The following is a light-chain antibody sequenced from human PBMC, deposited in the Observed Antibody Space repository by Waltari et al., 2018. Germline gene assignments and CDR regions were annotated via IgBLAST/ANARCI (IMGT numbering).Light chain of an antibody. V-gene: IGLV2-14*03. J-gene: IGLJ3*02. CDR1: SSDVGGYHY. CDR2: DVS. CDR3: SSYTSSSTWV. Sequence: QSALTQPASVSGSPGQSITNSCTGTSSDVGGYHYVSWYQQHPGKAPKLMIYDVSNRPSGVSNRFSGSKSGNTASLTISGLQAEDEADYYCSSYTSSSTWVFGGGTKLTVL.